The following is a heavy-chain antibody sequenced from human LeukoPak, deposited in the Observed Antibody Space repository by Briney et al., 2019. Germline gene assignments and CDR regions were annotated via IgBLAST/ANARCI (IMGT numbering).Heavy chain of an antibody. J-gene: IGHJ4*02. Sequence: GGSLRLSCAASGFTLSSYAMSWVRQAPGKGLEWVSGFSSSGGSANYADSVKGRFSISRDNSKNTLYLQMSSLRAEDTAVYYCAKVRAPTVTTAAFDYWGQGTLVAVSS. D-gene: IGHD4-11*01. CDR2: FSSSGGSA. CDR1: GFTLSSYA. CDR3: AKVRAPTVTTAAFDY. V-gene: IGHV3-23*01.